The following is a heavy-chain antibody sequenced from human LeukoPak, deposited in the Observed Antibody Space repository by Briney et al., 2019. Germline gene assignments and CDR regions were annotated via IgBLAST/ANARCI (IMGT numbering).Heavy chain of an antibody. CDR2: IIPIFGIA. CDR3: ARVIYGGISDYYFDY. V-gene: IGHV1-69*04. CDR1: GGTFSSYA. Sequence: SVKVSCTASGGTFSSYAISWVRQAPGPGLEWKGRIIPIFGIANYAQKFQGRVTITADKSTSTAYMELSSLRSEDTAVYYCARVIYGGISDYYFDYWGQGTLVTVSS. D-gene: IGHD4-23*01. J-gene: IGHJ4*02.